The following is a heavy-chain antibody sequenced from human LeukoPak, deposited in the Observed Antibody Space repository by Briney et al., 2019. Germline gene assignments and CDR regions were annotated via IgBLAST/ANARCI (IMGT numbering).Heavy chain of an antibody. J-gene: IGHJ2*01. CDR2: ISHSGSII. V-gene: IGHV3-48*03. D-gene: IGHD7-27*01. Sequence: GGSLRLSCATSGFTFSSYEMNWVRQAPGEGLEWGSFISHSGSIIDYADSVKGRFTISRDNAKNSLYLQMDSLRAEDTAVYFCARDRANWGPERYFDLWGRGTLVTVSS. CDR3: ARDRANWGPERYFDL. CDR1: GFTFSSYE.